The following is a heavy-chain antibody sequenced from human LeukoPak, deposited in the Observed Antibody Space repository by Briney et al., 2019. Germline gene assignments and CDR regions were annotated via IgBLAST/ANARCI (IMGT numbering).Heavy chain of an antibody. J-gene: IGHJ4*02. D-gene: IGHD1-1*01. Sequence: SETLSLTCTVSGGSISGSTYYWAWIRQPPGKGLEWIGSVYYSGNTYHNPSLKSRVTISVDTSKNQFSLRLSSLTAADTAVYYCARDGSDNWGLFDYWRQGTLLTVSA. CDR1: GGSISGSTYY. CDR3: ARDGSDNWGLFDY. V-gene: IGHV4-39*07. CDR2: VYYSGNT.